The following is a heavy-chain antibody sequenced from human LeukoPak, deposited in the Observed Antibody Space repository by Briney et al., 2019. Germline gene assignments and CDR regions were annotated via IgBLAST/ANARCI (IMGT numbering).Heavy chain of an antibody. CDR1: GGSISSYY. D-gene: IGHD3-22*01. CDR3: ARWSKGYYDSSGYYYEAWFDP. CDR2: IYYSGST. V-gene: IGHV4-59*01. Sequence: PSETLSLTCTVSGGSISSYYWSWIRQPPGKGLEGIGYIYYSGSTTYNPSLKSRVTTTVETSTNQFSLKLSSVTAADTAVYYCARWSKGYYDSSGYYYEAWFDPWGQGTLVTVSS. J-gene: IGHJ5*02.